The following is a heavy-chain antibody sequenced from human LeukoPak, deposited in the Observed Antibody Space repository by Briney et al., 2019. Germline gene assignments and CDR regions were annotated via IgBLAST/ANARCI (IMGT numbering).Heavy chain of an antibody. D-gene: IGHD5-24*01. J-gene: IGHJ4*02. Sequence: SETLSLTCTVSGGSISGYSWSWIRQPPGKRLEWIGYISTSGSTNNNPSLKGRVTISIDTSKNQFSLRLSSVTAADTAVYYCARGPRWLQDYFNYWGQGTLVTVSS. CDR2: ISTSGST. CDR3: ARGPRWLQDYFNY. V-gene: IGHV4-4*09. CDR1: GGSISGYS.